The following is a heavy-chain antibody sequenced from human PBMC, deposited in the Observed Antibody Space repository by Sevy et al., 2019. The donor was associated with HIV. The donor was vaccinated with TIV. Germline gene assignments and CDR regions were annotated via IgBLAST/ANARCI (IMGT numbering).Heavy chain of an antibody. CDR2: MNPNSGNT. D-gene: IGHD3-10*01. V-gene: IGHV1-8*01. CDR1: GYTFTTHD. J-gene: IGHJ6*02. Sequence: ASVKVSCKTSGYTFTTHDINWVRQATGQGLEWMGWMNPNSGNTGYAQRFQGRVTMTRNTSISTAYMELSSLRSEDPAVYYCARFVTLFWGAKGMDVWGQGTTVTVSS. CDR3: ARFVTLFWGAKGMDV.